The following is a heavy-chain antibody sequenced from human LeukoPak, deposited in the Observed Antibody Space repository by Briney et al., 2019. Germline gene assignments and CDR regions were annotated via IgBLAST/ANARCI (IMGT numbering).Heavy chain of an antibody. CDR3: ARDQRTTVTTRGFDP. V-gene: IGHV1-18*01. CDR1: GYTFTSYG. J-gene: IGHJ5*02. CDR2: ISAYNGNT. D-gene: IGHD4-17*01. Sequence: ASVTVSFKASGYTFTSYGISWVRQAPGQGLEWMGWISAYNGNTNYAQKLQGRVTMTTDTSTSTAYMELRSLRSDDTAVYYCARDQRTTVTTRGFDPWGQGTLVTVSS.